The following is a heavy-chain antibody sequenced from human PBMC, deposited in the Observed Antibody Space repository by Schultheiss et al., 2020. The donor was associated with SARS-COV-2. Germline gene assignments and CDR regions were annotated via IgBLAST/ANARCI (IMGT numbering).Heavy chain of an antibody. J-gene: IGHJ3*02. Sequence: KISCKASGGTFSSYAISWVRQAPGQGLEWMGGIIPIFGTANYAQKFQGRVTITADESTSTAYMELSSLRSEDTAVYYCAKNTVQIFGVVDAFDIWGQGTMVTVSS. V-gene: IGHV1-69*01. CDR3: AKNTVQIFGVVDAFDI. CDR1: GGTFSSYA. D-gene: IGHD3-3*01. CDR2: IIPIFGTA.